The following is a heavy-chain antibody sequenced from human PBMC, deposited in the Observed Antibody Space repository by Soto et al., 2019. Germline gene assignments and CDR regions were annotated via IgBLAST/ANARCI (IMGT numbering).Heavy chain of an antibody. CDR3: ARDGQWLPRDGLRSSYYFDY. CDR2: IWYDGGNK. CDR1: GFNFSSYV. J-gene: IGHJ4*02. Sequence: GGSLRLSCAASGFNFSSYVMHWVRQAPGKGLEWVAVIWYDGGNKYYADSVKGRFTISRDNSKNTLYLQMNSLRAEDTAVYYCARDGQWLPRDGLRSSYYFDYWGQGTLVTVSS. V-gene: IGHV3-33*01. D-gene: IGHD6-19*01.